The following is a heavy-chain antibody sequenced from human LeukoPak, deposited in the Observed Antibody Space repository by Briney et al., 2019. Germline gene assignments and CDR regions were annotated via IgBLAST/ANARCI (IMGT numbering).Heavy chain of an antibody. CDR3: ARNYYDSNGYFP. D-gene: IGHD3-22*01. CDR1: GFTFSSYA. CDR2: ISSSSSTK. V-gene: IGHV3-48*02. Sequence: PGRSLRLSCAASGFTFSSYAMHWVRQAPGRGLEWVSYISSSSSTKHYAESVKGRFTISRDNAKNSLYLQMNSLRDEDTAVYYCARNYYDSNGYFPWGQGTLVTVSS. J-gene: IGHJ5*02.